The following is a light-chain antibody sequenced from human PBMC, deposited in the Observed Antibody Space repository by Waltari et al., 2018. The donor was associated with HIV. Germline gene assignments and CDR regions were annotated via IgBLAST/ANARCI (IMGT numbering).Light chain of an antibody. CDR2: DTN. V-gene: IGLV1-40*01. Sequence: QSMLTQPPSVSGAPGQRVTISCTGSRSNIGAIYDVHWYQQLPGAAPKLLIYDTNTRPSGVPDRFSGSKSGTSASLAIAGLQADDEAVYYCQTFDTSLSGFVVFGGGTKLTVL. J-gene: IGLJ2*01. CDR1: RSNIGAIYD. CDR3: QTFDTSLSGFVV.